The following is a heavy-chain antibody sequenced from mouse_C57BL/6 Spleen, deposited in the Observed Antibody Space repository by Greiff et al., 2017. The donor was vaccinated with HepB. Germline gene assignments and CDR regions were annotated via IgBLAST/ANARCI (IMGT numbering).Heavy chain of an antibody. CDR2: ISSGGDYI. J-gene: IGHJ3*01. D-gene: IGHD2-4*01. CDR1: GFTFSSYA. V-gene: IGHV5-9-1*02. CDR3: TRPDYDGAWFAY. Sequence: EVQLVDSGEGLVKPGGSLKLSCAASGFTFSSYAMSWVRQTPEKRLEWVAYISSGGDYIYYADTVKGRFTISRDNARNTLYLQMSSLKSEDTAMYYCTRPDYDGAWFAYWGQGTLVTVSA.